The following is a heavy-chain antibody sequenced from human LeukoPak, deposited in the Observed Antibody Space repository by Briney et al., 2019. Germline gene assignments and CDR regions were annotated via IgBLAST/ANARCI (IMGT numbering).Heavy chain of an antibody. CDR1: GYTFTSYG. CDR2: ISAYNGNT. D-gene: IGHD4-23*01. Sequence: ASVKVSCKASGYTFTSYGISWVRQAPGQGLEWMGRISAYNGNTNHAQKLQGRVTMTTDTSTSTAYMELRSLRSDDTAVYYCARIRGNSGRYYFDYWGQGTLVTVSS. V-gene: IGHV1-18*01. J-gene: IGHJ4*02. CDR3: ARIRGNSGRYYFDY.